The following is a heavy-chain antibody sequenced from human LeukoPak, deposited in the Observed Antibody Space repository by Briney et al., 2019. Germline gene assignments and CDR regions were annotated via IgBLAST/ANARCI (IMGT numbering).Heavy chain of an antibody. CDR2: IVVGSGNT. D-gene: IGHD1-26*01. CDR3: AKDPQVGATRGYYFDY. V-gene: IGHV1-58*01. CDR1: GFTFTNSA. Sequence: TSVKVSCKASGFTFTNSAVQWVRQARGQRLEWIGWIVVGSGNTNYAQMFQERVTITRDMSTSTAYMQLSSLRSEDTAVYYCAKDPQVGATRGYYFDYWGQGTLVTVSS. J-gene: IGHJ4*02.